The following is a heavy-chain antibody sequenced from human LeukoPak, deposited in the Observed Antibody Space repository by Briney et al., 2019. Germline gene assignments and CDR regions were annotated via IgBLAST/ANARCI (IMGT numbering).Heavy chain of an antibody. Sequence: SETLSLTCAVYGGSFSGYYWSWIRQPPGKGLEWIGEINRSGSNNYHPSPKSRVTISVDTSKNQFSLTLSSVTAADTAVYYCAQGPGGFDYGQFDYWGQGTLVTVSS. CDR2: INRSGSN. V-gene: IGHV4-34*01. CDR3: AQGPGGFDYGQFDY. CDR1: GGSFSGYY. D-gene: IGHD4-17*01. J-gene: IGHJ4*02.